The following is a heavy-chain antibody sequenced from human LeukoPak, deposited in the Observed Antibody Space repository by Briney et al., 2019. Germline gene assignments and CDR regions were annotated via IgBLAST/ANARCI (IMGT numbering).Heavy chain of an antibody. CDR1: GFTVSSNY. J-gene: IGHJ6*03. V-gene: IGHV3-53*01. Sequence: PGGSLRLSCAASGFTVSSNYMSWVRQAPGKGLEWVSVIYSGGSRYYADSVKGRFTISRDNSKNTMYLQMNSLRAEDTAVYYCTREGTLYYYYMDVWGKGTTVTISS. CDR2: IYSGGSR. CDR3: TREGTLYYYYMDV.